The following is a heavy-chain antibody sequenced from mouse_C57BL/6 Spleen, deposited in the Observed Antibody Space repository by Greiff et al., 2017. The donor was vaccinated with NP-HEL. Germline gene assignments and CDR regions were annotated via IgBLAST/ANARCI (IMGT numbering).Heavy chain of an antibody. Sequence: EVQRVESGPGLVKPSQSLSLTCSVTGYSITSGYYWNWIRQFPGNKLEWMGYISYDGSNNYNPSLKNRISITRDTSKNQFFLKLNSVTTEDTATYYCARSSGYEGYFDVWGTGTTVTVSS. CDR3: ARSSGYEGYFDV. J-gene: IGHJ1*03. D-gene: IGHD3-2*02. V-gene: IGHV3-6*01. CDR1: GYSITSGYY. CDR2: ISYDGSN.